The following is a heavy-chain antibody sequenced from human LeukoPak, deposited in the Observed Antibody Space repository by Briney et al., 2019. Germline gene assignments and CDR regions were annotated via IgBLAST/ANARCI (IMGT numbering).Heavy chain of an antibody. D-gene: IGHD3-3*01. V-gene: IGHV3-9*03. CDR2: ISWNSGSI. Sequence: GRSLRLSCAASGFTFDDYAMHWVRQAPGKCLEWVSGISWNSGSIGYADSVKGRFTISRDNAKNSLYLQMNSLRAEDMALYYCAKGIYDFWSGYCFDYWGQGTLVTVSS. CDR1: GFTFDDYA. J-gene: IGHJ4*02. CDR3: AKGIYDFWSGYCFDY.